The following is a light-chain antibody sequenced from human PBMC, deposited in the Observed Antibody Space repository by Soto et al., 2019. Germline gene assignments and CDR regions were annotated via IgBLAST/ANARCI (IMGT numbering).Light chain of an antibody. Sequence: EIVLTQSPGTLSLSPGERATLSCRASQSVISSYLAWYQQKPGQAPRLLIYGASGRATGIPDRFSGSGSGTDFTLTISRLEPADFAVYYCQQYGSSPPVTFGQGTRLEIK. J-gene: IGKJ5*01. CDR2: GAS. V-gene: IGKV3-20*01. CDR3: QQYGSSPPVT. CDR1: QSVISSY.